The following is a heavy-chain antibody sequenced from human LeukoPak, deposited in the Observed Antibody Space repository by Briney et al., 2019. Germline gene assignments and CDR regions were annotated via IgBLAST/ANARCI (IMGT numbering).Heavy chain of an antibody. D-gene: IGHD2-15*01. CDR2: INQDGSEI. V-gene: IGHV3-7*01. CDR3: ARYCSGGSCYPYYYYMDV. CDR1: GFTFSNYW. Sequence: PGGSLRLSCAASGFTFSNYWMSWVRQAPGKGLEWLANINQDGSEIYYVDSVKGRFTISRDNGKNSLYLQINSLRAEDTAVYYCARYCSGGSCYPYYYYMDVWGKGTTVTVSS. J-gene: IGHJ6*03.